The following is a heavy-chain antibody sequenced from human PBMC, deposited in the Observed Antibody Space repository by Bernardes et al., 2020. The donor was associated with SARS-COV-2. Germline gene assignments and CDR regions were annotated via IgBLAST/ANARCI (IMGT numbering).Heavy chain of an antibody. CDR3: ARRGLGYCSSTSCKYYYYYYYMDV. V-gene: IGHV4-59*01. Sequence: SETLSLTCTVSGGSISSYYWSWIRQPPGKGLEWIGYIYYSGSTNYNPSLKSRVTISVDTSKNQFSLKLSSVTAADTAVYYCARRGLGYCSSTSCKYYYYYYYMDVWGKGTTVTVSS. D-gene: IGHD2-2*01. CDR2: IYYSGST. CDR1: GGSISSYY. J-gene: IGHJ6*03.